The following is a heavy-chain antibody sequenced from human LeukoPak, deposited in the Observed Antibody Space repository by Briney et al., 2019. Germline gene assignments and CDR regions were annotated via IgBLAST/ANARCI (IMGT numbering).Heavy chain of an antibody. V-gene: IGHV3-9*01. CDR1: GFTFDDYA. CDR2: ISWNSGSI. J-gene: IGHJ4*02. Sequence: GGSLRLSCAASGFTFDDYAMHWVRQAPGKGLEWVSGISWNSGSIGYADSVKGRFTISRDNAKNSLYLQVNSLRAEDTALYYCAKGYCSSTSCSFDYWGQGTLVTVSS. D-gene: IGHD2-2*01. CDR3: AKGYCSSTSCSFDY.